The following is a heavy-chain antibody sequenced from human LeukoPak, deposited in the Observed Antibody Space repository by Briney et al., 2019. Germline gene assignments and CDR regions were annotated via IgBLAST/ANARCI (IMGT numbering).Heavy chain of an antibody. V-gene: IGHV3-9*01. CDR3: AKVAGIYYGSGSYYDY. J-gene: IGHJ4*02. CDR1: GFTFDDYA. CDR2: TSWNSGSI. Sequence: GGSLRLSCAASGFTFDDYAMHWVRQAPGKGLEWVSGTSWNSGSIGYADSVKGRFTISRDNAKNSLYLQMNSLRAEDTALYYCAKVAGIYYGSGSYYDYWGQGTLVTVSS. D-gene: IGHD3-10*01.